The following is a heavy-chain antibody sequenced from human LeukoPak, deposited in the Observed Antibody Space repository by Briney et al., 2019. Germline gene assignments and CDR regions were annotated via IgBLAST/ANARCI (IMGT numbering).Heavy chain of an antibody. CDR1: GFSFSGHW. Sequence: GGSLRLSCTASGFSFSGHWMHWARQLPGKGLVWVSRISPTGSTTSYADSVKGRFTVSRDNAKNTLYLQVNNLRAEDTAVYYCARGPNSNWSGLDFWGRGTLVTVSS. CDR3: ARGPNSNWSGLDF. V-gene: IGHV3-74*01. D-gene: IGHD6-6*01. CDR2: ISPTGSTT. J-gene: IGHJ4*02.